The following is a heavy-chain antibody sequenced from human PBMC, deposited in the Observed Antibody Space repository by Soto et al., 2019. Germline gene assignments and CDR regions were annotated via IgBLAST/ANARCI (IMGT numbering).Heavy chain of an antibody. D-gene: IGHD3-22*01. J-gene: IGHJ3*02. CDR3: ARDVYYYDRGTGFDI. Sequence: KPSETLSLTCNVSGGSISSYFWSWIRQPAGKGLEWIGRIETSGITNYNPSLNSRATMSVDTSKNQFSLKLSSVTAADTAVYYCARDVYYYDRGTGFDIWGQGTTVTVSS. CDR2: IETSGIT. V-gene: IGHV4-4*07. CDR1: GGSISSYF.